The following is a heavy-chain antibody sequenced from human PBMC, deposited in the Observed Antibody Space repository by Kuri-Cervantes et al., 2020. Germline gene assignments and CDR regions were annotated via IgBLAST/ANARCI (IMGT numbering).Heavy chain of an antibody. Sequence: ESLKISCTVSDGSISSYYWSWIRQPAGKGLEWIGRIYSGGSTNYNPSLKSRVTISVDKSKNQFSLKLSSVTAADTAVYYCARGPDYYGSGSYYDYWGQGTLVTVSS. D-gene: IGHD3-10*01. J-gene: IGHJ4*02. CDR1: DGSISSYY. V-gene: IGHV4-4*07. CDR2: IYSGGST. CDR3: ARGPDYYGSGSYYDY.